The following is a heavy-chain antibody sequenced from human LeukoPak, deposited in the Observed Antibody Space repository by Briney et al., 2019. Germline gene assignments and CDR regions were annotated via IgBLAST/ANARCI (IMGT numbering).Heavy chain of an antibody. CDR3: ARVGWYSAHFAFDI. Sequence: KPSETLSLTCTVPGGSISSYYWSWIRQPPGKGLEWIGYIYYSGSTNYNPSLKGRVTISVDTSKNQFSLKLSSVTAADTAVYYCARVGWYSAHFAFDIWGQGTMVTVSS. CDR1: GGSISSYY. D-gene: IGHD6-19*01. CDR2: IYYSGST. V-gene: IGHV4-59*01. J-gene: IGHJ3*02.